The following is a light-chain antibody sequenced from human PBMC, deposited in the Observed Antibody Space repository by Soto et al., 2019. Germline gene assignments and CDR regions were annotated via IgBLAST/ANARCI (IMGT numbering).Light chain of an antibody. Sequence: QSALSQPPSASGSPGQSVTISCTGTRSDVGGYNYVSWYQQNPGKAPKLMIYEVSKRPSGVPDRFSGSKSGNTASLTVSGLQPEDDSNYYCSSYAGSNNVVFGGGTKLTVL. CDR2: EVS. CDR3: SSYAGSNNVV. V-gene: IGLV2-8*01. CDR1: RSDVGGYNY. J-gene: IGLJ2*01.